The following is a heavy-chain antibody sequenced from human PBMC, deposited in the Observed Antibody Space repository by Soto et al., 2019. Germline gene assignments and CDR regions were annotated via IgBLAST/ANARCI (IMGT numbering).Heavy chain of an antibody. V-gene: IGHV1-24*01. D-gene: IGHD4-17*01. CDR3: TTYHGDYNFDH. Sequence: QVQLVQSGAEVKKPGASVKVSCKVSGYTLNEVAMHWVRQSPGKGLEWLGGFDPDEAETIYAQHFQGRVTMTEDTSKDTVYMELSSLRSEDTALYFCTTYHGDYNFDHWGQGPLVTVSS. CDR1: GYTLNEVA. CDR2: FDPDEAET. J-gene: IGHJ5*02.